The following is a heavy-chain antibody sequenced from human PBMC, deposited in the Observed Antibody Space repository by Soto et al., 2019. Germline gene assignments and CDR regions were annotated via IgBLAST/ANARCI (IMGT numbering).Heavy chain of an antibody. CDR1: GFTFSNAW. CDR3: TTVKVTMIIAVPHC. J-gene: IGHJ4*02. CDR2: IKSKTGGETT. Sequence: EVQLVESGGGLVKPGGSLRLSCAASGFTFSNAWLSWVRQAPGKGLEWVGRIKSKTGGETTDYAAPVKGRFTISRDDSKNTLYLQLNSLKTEDTAVYYCTTVKVTMIIAVPHCWGQGTLVTVSS. V-gene: IGHV3-15*01. D-gene: IGHD3-22*01.